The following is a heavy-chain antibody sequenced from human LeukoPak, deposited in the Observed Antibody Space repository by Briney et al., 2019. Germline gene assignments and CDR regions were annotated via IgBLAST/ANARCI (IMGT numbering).Heavy chain of an antibody. D-gene: IGHD3-16*01. Sequence: GGSLRLSCAASGFTFSNAWMSWVRQAPGKGLEWVANMNQDGSAKGYVDSVKGRFTISRDNARNFLYLQMSSLRPEDTAVYYCATYTHWVAGDVWGQGTTVTVSS. CDR3: ATYTHWVAGDV. CDR2: MNQDGSAK. CDR1: GFTFSNAW. J-gene: IGHJ6*02. V-gene: IGHV3-7*01.